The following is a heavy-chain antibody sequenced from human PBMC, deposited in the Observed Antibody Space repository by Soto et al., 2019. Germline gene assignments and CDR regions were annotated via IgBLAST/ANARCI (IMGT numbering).Heavy chain of an antibody. J-gene: IGHJ6*03. CDR3: ARDPIPPNYYYMDV. CDR2: TYYRSTWYS. V-gene: IGHV6-1*01. CDR1: GDSVSSNSAA. D-gene: IGHD2-2*02. Sequence: QVPLQQSGPGLVKPSQTLSLTCAISGDSVSSNSAAWNWIRLSPSRGLEWLGRTYYRSTWYSDYAVSVKSRITINADTSKNQFSLHLSSVTPEDTAVYYCARDPIPPNYYYMDVWGKGTTITVSS.